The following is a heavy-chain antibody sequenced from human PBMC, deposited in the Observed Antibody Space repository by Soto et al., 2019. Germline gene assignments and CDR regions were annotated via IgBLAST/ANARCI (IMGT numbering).Heavy chain of an antibody. CDR2: IDPSDSQT. CDR3: ARQIYDSDTGPNFQYYFDS. CDR1: GYSFTNNW. J-gene: IGHJ4*02. D-gene: IGHD3-22*01. V-gene: IGHV5-10-1*01. Sequence: PGESLQISCKGSGYSFTNNWISWMRQKPGKGLEWMGRIDPSDSQTYYSPSFRGHVTISVTKSITTVFLQWSSLRASDTAMYYCARQIYDSDTGPNFQYYFDSWGQGTPVTVSS.